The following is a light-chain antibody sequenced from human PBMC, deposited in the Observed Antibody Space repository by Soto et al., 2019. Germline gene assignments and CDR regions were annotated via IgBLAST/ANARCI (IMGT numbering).Light chain of an antibody. J-gene: IGKJ2*01. CDR3: QQYNNWPPYT. CDR1: QSVDTN. CDR2: CAS. V-gene: IGKV3-15*01. Sequence: ETVMTQSPATLSVSPGERATLSCRASQSVDTNLAWYQQKPGQAPRLLIYCASTSSTDIPARFSGSGSGTEFSLTIISLQSEDFAVYYCQQYNNWPPYTFAQGTKLEIK.